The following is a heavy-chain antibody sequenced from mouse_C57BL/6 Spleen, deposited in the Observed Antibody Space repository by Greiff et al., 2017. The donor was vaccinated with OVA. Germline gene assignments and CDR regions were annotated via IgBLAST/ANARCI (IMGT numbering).Heavy chain of an antibody. Sequence: DVKLVESGPGLVKPSQSLSLTCSVTGYSITSGYYWNWIRQFPGNKLEWMGYISYDGSNNYNPSLKNRISITRDTSKNQFFLKLNSVTTEDTATYYCARDLHYYGSSYEGFAYWGQGTLVTVSA. V-gene: IGHV3-6*01. CDR1: GYSITSGYY. J-gene: IGHJ3*01. D-gene: IGHD1-1*01. CDR3: ARDLHYYGSSYEGFAY. CDR2: ISYDGSN.